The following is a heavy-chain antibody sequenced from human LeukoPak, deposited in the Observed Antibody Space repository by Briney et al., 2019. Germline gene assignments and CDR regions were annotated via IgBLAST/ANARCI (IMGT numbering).Heavy chain of an antibody. Sequence: SETLSPTCTVSGGSISSYSSGWIRQPPGDGLEWIGYIYNSGSTTYNPSPKRRVTISVDTSKNQFALKLSSVTAADTAVYYCAREAKTLRYYYDSSGYWDYWGQGTLVTVSS. CDR3: AREAKTLRYYYDSSGYWDY. J-gene: IGHJ4*01. CDR1: GGSISSYS. D-gene: IGHD3-22*01. CDR2: IYNSGST. V-gene: IGHV4-59*01.